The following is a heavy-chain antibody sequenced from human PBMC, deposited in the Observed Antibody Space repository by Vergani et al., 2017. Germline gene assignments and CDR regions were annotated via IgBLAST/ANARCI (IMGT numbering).Heavy chain of an antibody. D-gene: IGHD3-10*01. Sequence: QVQLVESGGTLVKPGGSLRLSCAASGFSFSSHAIHWVRQAPGKGLEWVAVISNDGSKKYYADSVKGRFTISRDNSKNTLDLQMNSLRTQDTAVYYCAKAGSVTSGSLQYNFYMDVWGKGTTVTVS. CDR2: ISNDGSKK. CDR3: AKAGSVTSGSLQYNFYMDV. V-gene: IGHV3-30*18. J-gene: IGHJ6*03. CDR1: GFSFSSHA.